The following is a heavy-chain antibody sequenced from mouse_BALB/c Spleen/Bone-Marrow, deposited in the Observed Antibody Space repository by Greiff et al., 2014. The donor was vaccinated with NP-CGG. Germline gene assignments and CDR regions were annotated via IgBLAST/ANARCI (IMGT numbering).Heavy chain of an antibody. Sequence: VQLKDSGGGLVQPGGSLKLSCAASGFDFSRYWMSWVRQAPGKGLEWIGEINPDSSTINYTPSLKDKFIISRDNAKNTLYLQMSKVRSEDTALYYCARGDWAWFVYWGQGTLVTVSA. J-gene: IGHJ3*01. CDR1: GFDFSRYW. V-gene: IGHV4-1*02. CDR2: INPDSSTI. CDR3: ARGDWAWFVY. D-gene: IGHD4-1*01.